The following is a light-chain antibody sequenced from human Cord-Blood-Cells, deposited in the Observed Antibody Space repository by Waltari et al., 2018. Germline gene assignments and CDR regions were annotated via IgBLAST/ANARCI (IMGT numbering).Light chain of an antibody. J-gene: IGLJ2*01. Sequence: SSELTQDPAVSVALGQTVRITCQGDSLRSYYASWYQQKPGQAPVLVSYGKNKRPSGIPDRFSGSSSGNTASLTNTGAQAEDETDYSCNSRDSSGNHVVFGGGTKLTVL. CDR3: NSRDSSGNHVV. CDR2: GKN. V-gene: IGLV3-19*01. CDR1: SLRSYY.